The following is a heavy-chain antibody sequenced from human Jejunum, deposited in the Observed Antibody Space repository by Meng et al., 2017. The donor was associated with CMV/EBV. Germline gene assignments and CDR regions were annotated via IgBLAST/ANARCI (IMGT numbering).Heavy chain of an antibody. D-gene: IGHD2-21*01. J-gene: IGHJ3*01. Sequence: GFTFSAFNMNWGRQAPGKGLEWVSSISHSGNLVFYADSLKGRFTISRDNAKNSLYLQMHSLRADDTAVYYCARDAIPGDPNAFDVWGQGTVVTVSS. V-gene: IGHV3-21*01. CDR1: GFTFSAFN. CDR2: ISHSGNLV. CDR3: ARDAIPGDPNAFDV.